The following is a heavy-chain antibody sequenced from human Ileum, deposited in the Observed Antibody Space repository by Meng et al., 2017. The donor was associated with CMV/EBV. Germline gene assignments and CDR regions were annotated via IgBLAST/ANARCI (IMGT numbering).Heavy chain of an antibody. J-gene: IGHJ4*02. Sequence: SCKVSGYTFTSYAMHWVRQAPGQGLEWMGWINGANGNTKYSQKFQDRVTFTRDTSANTAYMEMRSLRSEDTAVYYCARIESGAHFDSWGQGTLVTVSS. V-gene: IGHV1-3*01. CDR3: ARIESGAHFDS. D-gene: IGHD4-17*01. CDR1: GYTFTSYA. CDR2: INGANGNT.